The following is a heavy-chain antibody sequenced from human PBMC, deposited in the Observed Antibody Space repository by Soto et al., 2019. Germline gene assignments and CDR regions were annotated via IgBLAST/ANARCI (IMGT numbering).Heavy chain of an antibody. CDR3: AREGYYHFWSGYYIDY. CDR2: IYYSGST. J-gene: IGHJ4*02. CDR1: GGSVSSGSYY. D-gene: IGHD3-3*01. V-gene: IGHV4-61*01. Sequence: SETLSLTCTVSGGSVSSGSYYWSWIRQPPGKGLEWIGYIYYSGSTNYNPSLKSRVTISVDTSKNQFSLKLSSVTAADTAVYYCAREGYYHFWSGYYIDYWGQGTLVTVSS.